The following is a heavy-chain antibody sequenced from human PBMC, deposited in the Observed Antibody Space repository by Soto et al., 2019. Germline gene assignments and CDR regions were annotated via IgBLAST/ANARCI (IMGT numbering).Heavy chain of an antibody. CDR2: IVVGSGNT. V-gene: IGHV1-58*01. CDR3: AAAATPPYYSYYGMDV. D-gene: IGHD2-15*01. J-gene: IGHJ6*02. CDR1: GFTFTSSA. Sequence: SVKVSCKASGFTFTSSAVQWVRQARGQRLEWIGWIVVGSGNTNYAQKFQERVTITRDMSTSTAYMELSSLRSEDTAVYYCAAAATPPYYSYYGMDVWGQGTTVTVSS.